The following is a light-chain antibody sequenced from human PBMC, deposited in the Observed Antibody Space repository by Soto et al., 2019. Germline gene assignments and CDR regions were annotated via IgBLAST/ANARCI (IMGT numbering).Light chain of an antibody. Sequence: QPVLTQSSSASASLGSSVKLTCTLSSGHSSYIIAWHQQQPGKAPRYLMKLDGSGSYNKGSGVPDRYSGSSSGADRYLTISNLQFEDEADYYCETSDSNTRVFGGGTKVTVL. CDR2: LDGSGSY. J-gene: IGLJ3*02. CDR3: ETSDSNTRV. V-gene: IGLV4-60*02. CDR1: SGHSSYI.